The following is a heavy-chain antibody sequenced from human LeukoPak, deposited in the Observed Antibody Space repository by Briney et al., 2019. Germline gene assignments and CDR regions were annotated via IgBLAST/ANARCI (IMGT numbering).Heavy chain of an antibody. CDR1: VFTFVHYA. CDR3: TRRQLGYDY. CDR2: IRTKTSRGTS. D-gene: IGHD5-18*01. Sequence: SLGLYPASSVFTFVHYAITWARQAPRKGLEWVGFIRTKTSRGTSEYATSVKGRFTISRDDSKSIAYLQMNSLKTDDTAVYYCTRRQLGYDYWGQGTLVSVSS. J-gene: IGHJ4*02. V-gene: IGHV3-49*04.